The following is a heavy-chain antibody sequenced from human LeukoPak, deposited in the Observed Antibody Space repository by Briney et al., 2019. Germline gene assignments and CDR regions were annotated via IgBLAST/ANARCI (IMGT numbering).Heavy chain of an antibody. CDR2: IYTSGST. CDR3: ARHKLLWFGELKSENWFDP. D-gene: IGHD3-10*01. CDR1: GGSISNYY. Sequence: SETLSLTCTVSGGSISNYYWSWIRQPAGKGLEWIGLIYTSGSTNYNPSLKSRVTMSIDRSKNQFSLKLSSVTAADTAVYYCARHKLLWFGELKSENWFDPWGQGTLVTVSS. V-gene: IGHV4-4*07. J-gene: IGHJ5*02.